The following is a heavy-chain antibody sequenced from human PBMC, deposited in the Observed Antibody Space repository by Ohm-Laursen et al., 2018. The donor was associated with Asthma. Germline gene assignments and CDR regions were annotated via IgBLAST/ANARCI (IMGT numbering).Heavy chain of an antibody. CDR2: IYYSGST. CDR1: GRSVSSGSYH. CDR3: ARASYSRRTSWFDP. D-gene: IGHD6-13*01. V-gene: IGHV4-61*01. J-gene: IGHJ5*02. Sequence: SDPLSLTCTVSGRSVSSGSYHWSWIRQPPGKGLEWIGYIYYSGSTNYNPSLKSRVTISVDTSKNQFSLKLSSVTAADTAVYYCARASYSRRTSWFDPWGQGTLVTVSS.